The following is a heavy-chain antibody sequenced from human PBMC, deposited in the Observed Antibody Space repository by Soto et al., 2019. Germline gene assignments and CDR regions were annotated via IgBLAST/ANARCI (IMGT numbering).Heavy chain of an antibody. D-gene: IGHD2-8*01. CDR2: IYHSGST. CDR3: ARAPGYCTNGVCLNWFDP. Sequence: SETLSLTCAVSGGSISSGGYSWSWIRQPPGKGLEWIGCIYHSGSTYYNPSLKSRVTISVDRSKNQFSLKLSSVTAADTAVYYCARAPGYCTNGVCLNWFDPWGQGTLVTVSS. V-gene: IGHV4-30-2*01. CDR1: GGSISSGGYS. J-gene: IGHJ5*02.